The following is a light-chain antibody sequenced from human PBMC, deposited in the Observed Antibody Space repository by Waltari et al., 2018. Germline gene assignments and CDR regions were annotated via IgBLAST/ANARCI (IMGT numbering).Light chain of an antibody. Sequence: YVLTQPPSVSVAPGQTDRITCGGNNIESRSVHWIQQESGQAPVLVIYEDSDRPPGIPERFSGFNSGNTATLTITRVEAGDEADYYCQVWDSDTDHVVFGGGTKLAVL. CDR2: EDS. J-gene: IGLJ2*01. CDR3: QVWDSDTDHVV. V-gene: IGLV3-21*02. CDR1: NIESRS.